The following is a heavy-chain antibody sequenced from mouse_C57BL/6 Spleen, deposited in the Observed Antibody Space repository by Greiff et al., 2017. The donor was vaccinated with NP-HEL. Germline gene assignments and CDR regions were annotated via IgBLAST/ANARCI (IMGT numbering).Heavy chain of an antibody. CDR1: GYTFTDYE. V-gene: IGHV1-15*01. CDR2: IDPETGGT. J-gene: IGHJ3*01. D-gene: IGHD4-1*02. Sequence: VKLKESGAELVRPGASVTLSCKASGYTFTDYEMHWVKQTPVHGLEWIGAIDPETGGTAYNQKFKGKAILTADKSSSTAYMELRSLTSEDSAVYYCTQLGEGFAYWGQGTLVTVSA. CDR3: TQLGEGFAY.